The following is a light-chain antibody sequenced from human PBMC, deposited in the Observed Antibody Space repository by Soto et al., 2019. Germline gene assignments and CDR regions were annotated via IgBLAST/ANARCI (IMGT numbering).Light chain of an antibody. Sequence: IQLTQSPSSLSASVGDRVTITCRASQGISSYLNWYQQKPGKAPKLLIYAASSLQSGVPSRFSGSGSGTDFTLTISSLQPEDFATYYCQQLNSYLITFGQGTRLEIK. J-gene: IGKJ5*01. CDR3: QQLNSYLIT. CDR2: AAS. CDR1: QGISSY. V-gene: IGKV1-9*01.